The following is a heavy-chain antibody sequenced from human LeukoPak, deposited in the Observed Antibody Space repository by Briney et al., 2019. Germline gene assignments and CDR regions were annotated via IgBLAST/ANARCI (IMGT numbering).Heavy chain of an antibody. V-gene: IGHV3-23*01. CDR1: GLIFSIYA. D-gene: IGHD3-22*01. CDR2: ISGSGGGT. Sequence: GGSLRLSCAASGLIFSIYAMNWVRQAPGKGLEWVSGISGSGGGTYYADSVKGRFTISRDNSKNTLYLQMNSLRAEDTAVYFCAKAQGDCCDSCGYNFYYYYGVDVWGQGTTVTVSS. J-gene: IGHJ6*02. CDR3: AKAQGDCCDSCGYNFYYYYGVDV.